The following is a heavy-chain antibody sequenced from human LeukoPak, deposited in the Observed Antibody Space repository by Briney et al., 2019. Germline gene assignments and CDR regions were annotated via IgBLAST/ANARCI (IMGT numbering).Heavy chain of an antibody. J-gene: IGHJ3*02. CDR1: GGSISSYY. Sequence: SETLSLTCTVSGGSISSYYWSWIRQPPGEGLEWIGYIYYSGSTNYNPSLKSRVTISVDTSKNQFSLKLSSVTAADTAVYYCARQTRGADDAFDIWGQGTMVTVSS. D-gene: IGHD1-26*01. CDR3: ARQTRGADDAFDI. CDR2: IYYSGST. V-gene: IGHV4-59*01.